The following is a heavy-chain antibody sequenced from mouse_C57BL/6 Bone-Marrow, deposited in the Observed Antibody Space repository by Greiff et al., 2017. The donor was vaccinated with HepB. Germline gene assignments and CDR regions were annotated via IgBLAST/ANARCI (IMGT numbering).Heavy chain of an antibody. V-gene: IGHV1-82*01. CDR1: GYAFSSSW. CDR3: ARAHASYGYDWFAY. CDR2: IYPGDGDT. J-gene: IGHJ3*01. Sequence: VQLQESGPELVKPGASVKISCKASGYAFSSSWMNWVKQRPGKGLEWIGRIYPGDGDTNYNGKFKGKATLTADKSSSTAYMQLSSLTSEDSAVYFCARAHASYGYDWFAYWGQGTLVTVSA. D-gene: IGHD2-2*01.